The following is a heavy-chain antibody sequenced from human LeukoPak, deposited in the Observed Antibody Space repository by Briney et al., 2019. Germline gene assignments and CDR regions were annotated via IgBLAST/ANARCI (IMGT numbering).Heavy chain of an antibody. V-gene: IGHV1-69*01. J-gene: IGHJ4*02. D-gene: IGHD3-22*01. Sequence: SVKVSCKASGGTFSSYAISWVRQAPGQGLEWMGGIIPIFGTANYAQKFQGRVTITADESTSTAYMELSSLRSEDTAVYYCARDRMNYYDSSGPSFFGNWGQGTLVTVSS. CDR1: GGTFSSYA. CDR3: ARDRMNYYDSSGPSFFGN. CDR2: IIPIFGTA.